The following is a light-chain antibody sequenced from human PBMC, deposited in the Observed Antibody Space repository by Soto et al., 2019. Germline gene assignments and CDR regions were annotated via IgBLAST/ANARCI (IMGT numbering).Light chain of an antibody. CDR3: QQYNNGPPYT. V-gene: IGKV3-15*01. CDR1: QSVGTN. CDR2: GAS. J-gene: IGKJ2*01. Sequence: EIVMTQSPATLSVSPGERATLSCRASQSVGTNLAWYQQKPGQAPRLLFYGASTRATGIPARFSGTGSGTEFTLTISSLQSEDFAVYFCQQYNNGPPYTFGQGTKLEIK.